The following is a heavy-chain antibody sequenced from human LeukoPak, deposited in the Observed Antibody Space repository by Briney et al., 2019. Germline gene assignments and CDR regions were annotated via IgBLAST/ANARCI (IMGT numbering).Heavy chain of an antibody. V-gene: IGHV4-39*07. CDR3: ARVEAGTVDY. D-gene: IGHD6-19*01. CDR1: GGSISSGDYY. Sequence: SETLSLTCTVSGGSISSGDYYWSWIRQPPGKGLEWIGRISSSGSTNYNPSLKSRVTISVDKSKNQFSLKLSSVTAADTAVYYCARVEAGTVDYWGQGTLVTVSS. J-gene: IGHJ4*02. CDR2: ISSSGST.